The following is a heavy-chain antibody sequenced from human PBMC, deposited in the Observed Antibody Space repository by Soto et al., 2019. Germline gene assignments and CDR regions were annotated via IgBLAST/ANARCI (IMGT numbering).Heavy chain of an antibody. Sequence: EVQLVESGGGLVKPGGSLRLSCAASGFTFSSYSMNWVRQAPGKGLEWVSSISSSSSYIYYAVSVKGRFTISRDNAKNSLYLQMNSLRAEDTAVYYCARDQGYGSGTPDYWGQGTLVTVSS. CDR2: ISSSSSYI. CDR1: GFTFSSYS. J-gene: IGHJ4*02. D-gene: IGHD3-10*01. V-gene: IGHV3-21*01. CDR3: ARDQGYGSGTPDY.